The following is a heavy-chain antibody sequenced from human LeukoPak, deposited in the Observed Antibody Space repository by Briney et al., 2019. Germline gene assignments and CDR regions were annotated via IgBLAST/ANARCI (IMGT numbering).Heavy chain of an antibody. Sequence: ASVKVSCKASGYTFTSYGISWVRQAPGQGLEWMGWINPNSGGTNYAQKFQGRVTMTRDTSISTAYMELSRLRSDDTAVYYCASLAWSYGDLDYWGQGTLVTVSS. CDR1: GYTFTSYG. J-gene: IGHJ4*02. CDR3: ASLAWSYGDLDY. CDR2: INPNSGGT. V-gene: IGHV1-2*02. D-gene: IGHD4-17*01.